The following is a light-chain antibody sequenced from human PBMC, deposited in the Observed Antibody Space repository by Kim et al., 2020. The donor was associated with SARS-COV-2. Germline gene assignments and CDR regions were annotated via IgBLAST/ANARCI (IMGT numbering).Light chain of an antibody. CDR2: DAS. Sequence: DIQMTQSPSSLSASVGDRVTITCQASQAITYYVNWYQQKPGKAPKILIYDASNLETGVPSRFSGSGSGTDFTFTITSLQSEDIGTYYCQQYDNQPYTFGQGTKLEI. V-gene: IGKV1-33*01. J-gene: IGKJ2*01. CDR3: QQYDNQPYT. CDR1: QAITYY.